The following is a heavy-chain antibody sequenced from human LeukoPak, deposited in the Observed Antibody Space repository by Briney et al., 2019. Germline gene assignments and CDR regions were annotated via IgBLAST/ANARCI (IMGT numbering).Heavy chain of an antibody. CDR1: LDTASINNAA. CDR3: ARDRGNEYSIHY. D-gene: IGHD2-15*01. CDR2: TFYRSKGYN. Sequence: SQTLSLTSALSLDTASINNAASHSVRHYPSRGLELLGSTFYRSKGYNEYGVSVKSRITINPDTSSNQFSLHLNSVTPEDTGVYYCARDRGNEYSIHYWGQGNLVTVSS. J-gene: IGHJ4*02. V-gene: IGHV6-1*01.